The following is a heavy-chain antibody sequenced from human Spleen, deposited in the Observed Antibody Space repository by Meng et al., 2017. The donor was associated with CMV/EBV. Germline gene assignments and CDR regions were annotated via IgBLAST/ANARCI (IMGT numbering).Heavy chain of an antibody. CDR3: ARGRKTYNNAFDI. CDR2: IRYDGRVQ. J-gene: IGHJ3*02. Sequence: GGSLRLSCATSGFTFTSYGIPWVRQTPGKGLEWVAFIRYDGRVQYDADSVKGRFTISRDNAKNSLYLQMNSLRAEDTAVYYCARGRKTYNNAFDIWGQGTMVTVSS. V-gene: IGHV3-30*02. D-gene: IGHD1-1*01. CDR1: GFTFTSYG.